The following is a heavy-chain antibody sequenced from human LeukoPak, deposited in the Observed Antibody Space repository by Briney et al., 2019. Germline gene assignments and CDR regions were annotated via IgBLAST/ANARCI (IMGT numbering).Heavy chain of an antibody. CDR2: IKQDGSEK. D-gene: IGHD3-10*01. CDR3: ARDLGSGVFDY. Sequence: QTGGSLRLSCAASGFTFSSYWMSWVRQAPGKGLNWVANIKQDGSEKYYVDSVKGRFTISRDNAKNSLYLQMNSLRAEDTAVYYCARDLGSGVFDYWGQGTLVTVSS. V-gene: IGHV3-7*01. CDR1: GFTFSSYW. J-gene: IGHJ4*02.